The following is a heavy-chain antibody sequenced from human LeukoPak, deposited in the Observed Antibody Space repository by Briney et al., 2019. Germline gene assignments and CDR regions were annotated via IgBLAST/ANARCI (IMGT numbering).Heavy chain of an antibody. CDR2: ISGSGGST. V-gene: IGHV3-23*01. Sequence: GGSLRLSCTASGFTFGDYAMSWVRQAPGKGLEWVSAISGSGGSTYYADSVKGRFTISRDNSKNTLYLQMNSLRDEDTAVYYCAKSGDYGDYYYYYMDVWGKGTTVTISS. CDR3: AKSGDYGDYYYYYMDV. D-gene: IGHD4-17*01. CDR1: GFTFGDYA. J-gene: IGHJ6*03.